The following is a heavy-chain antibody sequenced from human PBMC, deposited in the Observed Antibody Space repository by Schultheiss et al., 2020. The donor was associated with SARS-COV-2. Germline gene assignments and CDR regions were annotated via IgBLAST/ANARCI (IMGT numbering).Heavy chain of an antibody. CDR2: ISSSGSTI. D-gene: IGHD6-13*01. CDR3: ARGTYKQQLVHYYYGMDV. CDR1: GFTFSSYA. V-gene: IGHV3-48*01. J-gene: IGHJ6*02. Sequence: GGSLRLSCAASGFTFSSYAMSWVRQAPGKGLEWVSYISSSGSTIYYADSVKGRFTISRDNTKNTLYLQMNSLRAEDTAVYYCARGTYKQQLVHYYYGMDVWGQGTTVTVSS.